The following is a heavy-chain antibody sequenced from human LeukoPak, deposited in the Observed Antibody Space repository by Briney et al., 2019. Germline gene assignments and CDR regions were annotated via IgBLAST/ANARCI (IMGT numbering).Heavy chain of an antibody. CDR3: ARDTHYGSPNYFDY. Sequence: PGRSLRLSCAASGFTFSSYAMHWVRKAPGKGLEWGTLISDDGSNKYYADSVKGRFTISRDNSKNTLYQQMNSLRTEDTAVYYCARDTHYGSPNYFDYWGQGTLVTVSS. CDR1: GFTFSSYA. V-gene: IGHV3-30-3*01. CDR2: ISDDGSNK. J-gene: IGHJ4*02. D-gene: IGHD4-17*01.